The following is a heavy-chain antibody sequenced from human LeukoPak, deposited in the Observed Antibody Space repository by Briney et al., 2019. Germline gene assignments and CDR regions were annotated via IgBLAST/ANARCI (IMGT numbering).Heavy chain of an antibody. V-gene: IGHV4-4*07. CDR1: GGSIRSYY. D-gene: IGHD3-22*01. J-gene: IGHJ4*02. CDR2: IYTTGST. Sequence: SETLSLTCTVSGGSIRSYYWNWIRQPAGKGLEWIGRIYTTGSTNYNPSLKSRVTMSIDTSKNQFSLKLSSVTAADTAVYYCARGDTSGFYFPFDCWGQEAPVTVSS. CDR3: ARGDTSGFYFPFDC.